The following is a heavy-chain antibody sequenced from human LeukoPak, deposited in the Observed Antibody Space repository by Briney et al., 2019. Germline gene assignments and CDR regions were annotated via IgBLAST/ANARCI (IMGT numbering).Heavy chain of an antibody. D-gene: IGHD1-1*01. Sequence: SETLSLTCTVSGGSLSSGGYYWSWIRQHPGKGLEWIGYIYYSGSTYYNPSLKSRVTISLDTSKNQFSLKLSSVAAADTAVYYCAGRGAYSFDYWGQGTLVTVSS. V-gene: IGHV4-31*03. CDR1: GGSLSSGGYY. CDR2: IYYSGST. CDR3: AGRGAYSFDY. J-gene: IGHJ4*02.